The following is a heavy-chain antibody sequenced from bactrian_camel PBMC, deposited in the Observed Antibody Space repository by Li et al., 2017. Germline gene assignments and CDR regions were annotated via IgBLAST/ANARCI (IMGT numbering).Heavy chain of an antibody. CDR1: GHINSRKA. Sequence: HVQLVESGGGSVQAGGSLRLSCAASGHINSRKAMGWFRQFPGKEREGVAAIDTNSGVTAYADSVQGRFSLSRDNGGNTLYLQMSSLKTEDTAVYYCATRGSPCSGYCFIGADSYNYWGQGTQVTVS. CDR2: IDTNSGVT. J-gene: IGHJ4*01. CDR3: ATRGSPCSGYCFIGADSYNY. V-gene: IGHV3S54*01. D-gene: IGHD2*01.